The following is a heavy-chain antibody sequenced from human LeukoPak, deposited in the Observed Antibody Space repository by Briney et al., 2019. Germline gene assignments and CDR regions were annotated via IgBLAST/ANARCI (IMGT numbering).Heavy chain of an antibody. CDR3: AKDRGFGVFFQYYFDY. Sequence: TGGSLRLSCAASGFTFSSYVMHWVRQAPGKGLEWVAVLSYDGSNKHYADSVKGRFIISRDNSKNTLYLQMNSLRAEDTAVYYCAKDRGFGVFFQYYFDYWGQGTLVTVSS. J-gene: IGHJ4*02. D-gene: IGHD3-10*01. CDR1: GFTFSSYV. V-gene: IGHV3-30*18. CDR2: LSYDGSNK.